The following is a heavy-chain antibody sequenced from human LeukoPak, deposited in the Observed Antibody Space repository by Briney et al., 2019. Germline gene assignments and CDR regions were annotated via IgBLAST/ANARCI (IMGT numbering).Heavy chain of an antibody. CDR3: ATPVNVGFRSVY. D-gene: IGHD3-10*01. CDR2: FDPEDGET. CDR1: GYTLTELS. Sequence: ASVKVSCKVSGYTLTELSMHWVRQAPGKGLEWMGGFDPEDGETIYAQKFQGRVTMTEDTSTDTAYMELSSLRSEDTAVYYCATPVNVGFRSVYWGQGTLVTVSS. V-gene: IGHV1-24*01. J-gene: IGHJ4*02.